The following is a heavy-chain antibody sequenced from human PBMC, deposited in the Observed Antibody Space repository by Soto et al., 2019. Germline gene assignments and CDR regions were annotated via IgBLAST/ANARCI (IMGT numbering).Heavy chain of an antibody. CDR3: ARDIGFDYVN. CDR2: IKEDGSEI. D-gene: IGHD3-16*01. J-gene: IGHJ4*02. V-gene: IGHV3-7*01. Sequence: GGSLRLSCSVSGFNVISYWMSWVRQAPGKGLEWVASIKEDGSEIYYLHSVRGRFSISRDSAGNALHLTMNYLSAEDTGVYFCARDIGFDYVNWGQGTLVTVSS. CDR1: GFNVISYW.